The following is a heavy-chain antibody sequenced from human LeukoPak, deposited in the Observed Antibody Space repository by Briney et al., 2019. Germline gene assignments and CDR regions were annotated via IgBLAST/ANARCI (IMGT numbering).Heavy chain of an antibody. V-gene: IGHV3-7*01. CDR2: IKQDGSEK. D-gene: IGHD2-15*01. J-gene: IGHJ4*02. CDR3: VADSGGSRY. CDR1: GFTFSSYW. Sequence: QTGGSLRLSCAASGFTFSSYWMSWVRQAPGKGLEWVANIKQDGSEKYYVDSVKGRFTISRDNAKNSLYLQMNSLRAEDTAVYFCVADSGGSRYWGQGTLVTVSS.